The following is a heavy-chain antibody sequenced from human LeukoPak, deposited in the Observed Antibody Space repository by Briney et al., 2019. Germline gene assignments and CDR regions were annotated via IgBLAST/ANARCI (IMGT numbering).Heavy chain of an antibody. Sequence: GSLRLSFVASGFTFSDHWMSWVRPAPGKGREWVANIKEDGSAKFYADSVKGRFTISRDNAKNSVFLQMNSLTHDDTAVYYCARAVDVADYWGQGTLVTVSS. D-gene: IGHD3-10*02. V-gene: IGHV3-7*01. CDR2: IKEDGSAK. J-gene: IGHJ4*02. CDR1: GFTFSDHW. CDR3: ARAVDVADY.